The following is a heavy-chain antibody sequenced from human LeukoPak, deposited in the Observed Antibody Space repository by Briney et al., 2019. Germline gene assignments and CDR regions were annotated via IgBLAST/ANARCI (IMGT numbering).Heavy chain of an antibody. Sequence: GGSLRLSCAASGFTFSSYAMSWVRQAPGKGLEWVSAISGSGGSTYYADSVKGRFTISRDNSKNTLYLQMNSLRAEDTAVYYCAKDRTRFLEWLISGTFDYWGQGTLVTVSS. CDR3: AKDRTRFLEWLISGTFDY. CDR2: ISGSGGST. J-gene: IGHJ4*02. CDR1: GFTFSSYA. D-gene: IGHD3-3*01. V-gene: IGHV3-23*01.